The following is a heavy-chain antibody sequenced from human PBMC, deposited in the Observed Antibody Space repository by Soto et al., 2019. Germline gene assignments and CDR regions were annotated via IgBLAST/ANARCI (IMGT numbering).Heavy chain of an antibody. D-gene: IGHD6-13*01. V-gene: IGHV5-51*01. CDR3: TIAASGTSWFDP. J-gene: IGHJ5*02. Sequence: GESMKISCKGSGYSFTSYWIGWVRQMHGKGLEWMGIINPGDSDTRYRPPFQGQVTISVDKSISTAYLQWSSLKASDTAMYYCTIAASGTSWFDPWGQGTLVTVS. CDR1: GYSFTSYW. CDR2: INPGDSDT.